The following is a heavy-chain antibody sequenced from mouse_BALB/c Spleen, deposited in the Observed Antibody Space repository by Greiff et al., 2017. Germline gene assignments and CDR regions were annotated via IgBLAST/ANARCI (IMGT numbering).Heavy chain of an antibody. CDR3: ARWYGNGVYAMDY. J-gene: IGHJ4*01. V-gene: IGHV5-17*02. D-gene: IGHD2-10*02. CDR2: ISSGSSTI. CDR1: GFTFSSFG. Sequence: EVKLVESGGGLVQPGGSRKLSCAASGFTFSSFGMHWVRQAPEKGLEWVAYISSGSSTIYYADTVKGRFTISRDNPKNTLFLQMTSLRSEDTAMYYCARWYGNGVYAMDYWGQGTSVTVSS.